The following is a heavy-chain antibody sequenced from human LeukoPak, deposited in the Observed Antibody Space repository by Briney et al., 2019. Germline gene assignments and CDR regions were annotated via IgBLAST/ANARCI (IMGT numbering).Heavy chain of an antibody. CDR1: GFTFDDYA. D-gene: IGHD3-22*01. J-gene: IGHJ4*02. CDR2: ISWNGRNT. Sequence: GRSLRLSCAASGFTFDDYAMHWVRQAPGKGLEWVSGISWNGRNTAYAESLKGRFTISRDNDKNSLYLQMNSLRAEDTAFYYCARVQQYDKFDYWGQGTLVTVSS. CDR3: ARVQQYDKFDY. V-gene: IGHV3-20*04.